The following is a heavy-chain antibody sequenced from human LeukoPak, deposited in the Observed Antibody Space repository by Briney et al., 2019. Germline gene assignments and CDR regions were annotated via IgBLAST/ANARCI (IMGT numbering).Heavy chain of an antibody. Sequence: PGGSLRLSCAASGFTFSSYAMSWVRQAPGKGLEWVSAISGSGGSTYYAGSVKGRFTISRDNSKNTLYLQMNSLRAEDTAVYYCAKGAITIFGVVIATNWFDPWGQGTLVTVSS. CDR2: ISGSGGST. J-gene: IGHJ5*02. V-gene: IGHV3-23*01. CDR1: GFTFSSYA. D-gene: IGHD3-3*01. CDR3: AKGAITIFGVVIATNWFDP.